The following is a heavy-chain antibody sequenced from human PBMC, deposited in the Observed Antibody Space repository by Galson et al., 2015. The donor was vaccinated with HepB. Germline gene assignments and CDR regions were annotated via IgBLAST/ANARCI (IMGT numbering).Heavy chain of an antibody. J-gene: IGHJ4*02. CDR3: AAVSGRYDSSGYYYYFDY. D-gene: IGHD3-22*01. V-gene: IGHV1-58*01. CDR2: IVVGSGNT. Sequence: SVKVSCKASGFTFTSSAVQWVRQARGQRLEGIGWIVVGSGNTNYAQKFQERVTITRDMSTSTAYMELSSLRSEDTAVYYCAAVSGRYDSSGYYYYFDYWSQGTLVTVSS. CDR1: GFTFTSSA.